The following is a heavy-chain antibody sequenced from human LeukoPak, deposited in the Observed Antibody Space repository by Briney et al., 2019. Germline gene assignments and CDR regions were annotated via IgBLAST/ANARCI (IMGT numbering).Heavy chain of an antibody. Sequence: ASVKVSCKASGYTFTGYYLHWVRQAPGQGLEWMGIINPSGGSTTFAQKFQGRVTMTRDASTSTVYLELSSLRSEDTAVYYCARSRSSGWHDFWGQGTLVTVSS. V-gene: IGHV1-46*01. CDR2: INPSGGST. CDR3: ARSRSSGWHDF. CDR1: GYTFTGYY. D-gene: IGHD6-19*01. J-gene: IGHJ4*02.